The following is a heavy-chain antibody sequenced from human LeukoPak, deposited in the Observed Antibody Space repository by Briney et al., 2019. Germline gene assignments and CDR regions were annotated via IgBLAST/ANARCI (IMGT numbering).Heavy chain of an antibody. CDR3: AKGGKWDVTPFDY. Sequence: GGSLRLSCVASGFPFSSYWMTWVRQAPGKGLEWVSTISGGGGGTYYADSVKGRFTISRDNSKNTLYLQVNSLRAEDTAVYYCAKGGKWDVTPFDYWGQGTLVTVSS. D-gene: IGHD1-26*01. CDR2: ISGGGGGT. V-gene: IGHV3-23*01. J-gene: IGHJ4*02. CDR1: GFPFSSYW.